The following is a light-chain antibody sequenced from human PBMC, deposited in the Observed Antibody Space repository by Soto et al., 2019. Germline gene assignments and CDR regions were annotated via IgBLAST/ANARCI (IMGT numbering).Light chain of an antibody. Sequence: EIVMTQSPATLSVSPGERATLSCRASQSVSSYLSWYQQKPGQAPRLLIYDASSRATGIPARFSGSGSGTDFTLTISSLEPEDFAVYYCQQRSNWPPSFGGGAKVDIK. CDR2: DAS. V-gene: IGKV3-11*01. J-gene: IGKJ4*01. CDR3: QQRSNWPPS. CDR1: QSVSSY.